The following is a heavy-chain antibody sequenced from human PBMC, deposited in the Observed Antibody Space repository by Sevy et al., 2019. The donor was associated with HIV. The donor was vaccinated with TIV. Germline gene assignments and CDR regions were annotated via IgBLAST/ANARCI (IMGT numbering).Heavy chain of an antibody. CDR1: GFTFSSYW. Sequence: GGSLRLSCAASGFTFSSYWMSWVRQAPGKGLEWVANIKQDGSEKYYVDSVKGRFTISRDNAKNSLYLQMNSLRAEDTAVYYCARARAGYSSGWYLYYYYGMDVWGQGTTVTVSS. J-gene: IGHJ6*02. CDR3: ARARAGYSSGWYLYYYYGMDV. V-gene: IGHV3-7*01. D-gene: IGHD6-19*01. CDR2: IKQDGSEK.